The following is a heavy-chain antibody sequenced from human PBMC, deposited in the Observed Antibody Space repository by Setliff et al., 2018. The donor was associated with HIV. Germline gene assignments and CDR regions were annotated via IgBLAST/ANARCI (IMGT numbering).Heavy chain of an antibody. Sequence: SETLSLTCAVYGGSFSGYYWSWIRQPPGKGLGWIGEINHSGSTNYNPSLKSRVTLSVDTSKNQFSLKMSSVTAADTAVYYCTRHWRGGLDYWGQGTLVTVSS. D-gene: IGHD1-1*01. V-gene: IGHV4-34*01. CDR1: GGSFSGYY. CDR2: INHSGST. CDR3: TRHWRGGLDY. J-gene: IGHJ4*02.